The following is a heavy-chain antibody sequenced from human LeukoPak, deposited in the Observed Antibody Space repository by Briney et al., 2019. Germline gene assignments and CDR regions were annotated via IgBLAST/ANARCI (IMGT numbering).Heavy chain of an antibody. D-gene: IGHD1-26*01. CDR2: INHSGST. Sequence: SETLSLTCAVYGESFSGYYWSWIRQPPGEGLEWIGEINHSGSTNYNPSLKSRVTISVDTSKNQFSLKLSSVTAADTAVYYCARDGGSYYAAFDIWGQGTMVTVSS. CDR1: GESFSGYY. CDR3: ARDGGSYYAAFDI. V-gene: IGHV4-34*01. J-gene: IGHJ3*02.